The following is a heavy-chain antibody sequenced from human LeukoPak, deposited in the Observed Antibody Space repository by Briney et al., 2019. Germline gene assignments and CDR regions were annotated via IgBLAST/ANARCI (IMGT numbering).Heavy chain of an antibody. CDR2: IYHSGST. CDR1: GGSISSGGYY. V-gene: IGHV4-30-2*01. D-gene: IGHD1-26*01. CDR3: ARDGGATGFVDY. J-gene: IGHJ4*02. Sequence: PSETLSLTCTVSGGSISSGGYYWSWIRQPPGKGLEWIGYIYHSGSTYYNPSLKSRVTISVDRSKNQFSLKLSSVTAADTAVYYCARDGGATGFVDYWGQGTLVTVSS.